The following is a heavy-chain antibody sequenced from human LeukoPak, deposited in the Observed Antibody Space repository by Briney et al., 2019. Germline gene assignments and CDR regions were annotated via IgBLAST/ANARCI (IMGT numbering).Heavy chain of an antibody. Sequence: PGRSLRLSCAASGFTFSNYGMHWVRQAPGKGLEWVAVISYDGSNKYYADSVKGRFTISRDNSKNTLYLQMNSLRAEDTAVYYCAKERKAVTLDYWGQGTLVTVSS. J-gene: IGHJ4*02. CDR1: GFTFSNYG. CDR3: AKERKAVTLDY. V-gene: IGHV3-30*18. CDR2: ISYDGSNK. D-gene: IGHD4-17*01.